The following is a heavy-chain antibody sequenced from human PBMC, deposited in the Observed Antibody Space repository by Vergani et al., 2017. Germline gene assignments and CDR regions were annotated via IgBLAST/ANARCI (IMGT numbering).Heavy chain of an antibody. CDR3: AKRARGFWSGYSGGDFDY. D-gene: IGHD3-3*01. J-gene: IGHJ4*02. CDR2: ISGSGGST. Sequence: VQLVESGGGVVQPGRSLRLSCAASGFTFSSYAMSWVRQAPGKGLEWVSAISGSGGSTYYADSVKGRFTISRDNSKNTLYLQMNSLRAEDTAVYYCAKRARGFWSGYSGGDFDYWGQGTLVTVSS. CDR1: GFTFSSYA. V-gene: IGHV3-23*04.